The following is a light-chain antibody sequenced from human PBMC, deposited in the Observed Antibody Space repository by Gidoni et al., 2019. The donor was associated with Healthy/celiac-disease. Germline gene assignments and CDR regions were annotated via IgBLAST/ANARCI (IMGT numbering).Light chain of an antibody. Sequence: DIQRTQSPSSLSASVGDKVTITCRPSQPISRYLSWYQQKPGKAPELLIYAASNLQSGVPSRFCVGSSGTDFTLTISSVQPEDFATYYCQQTYSPTPFTFGPGTKVHIK. CDR3: QQTYSPTPFT. J-gene: IGKJ3*01. CDR1: QPISRY. CDR2: AAS. V-gene: IGKV1-39*01.